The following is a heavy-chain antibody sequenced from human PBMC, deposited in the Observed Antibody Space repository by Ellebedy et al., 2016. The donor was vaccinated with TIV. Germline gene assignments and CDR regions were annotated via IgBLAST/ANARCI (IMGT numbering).Heavy chain of an antibody. Sequence: GGSLRLXXAASGLSFSNYGMHWVRQAPGKGLEWVAVISYDGSNKYYADSVKGRFTISRDNSKNTLYLQMNSLRAEDTAVYYCARGSAPITIFGVVIHGSDYWGQGTLVTVSS. CDR3: ARGSAPITIFGVVIHGSDY. V-gene: IGHV3-30*03. D-gene: IGHD3-3*01. J-gene: IGHJ4*02. CDR1: GLSFSNYG. CDR2: ISYDGSNK.